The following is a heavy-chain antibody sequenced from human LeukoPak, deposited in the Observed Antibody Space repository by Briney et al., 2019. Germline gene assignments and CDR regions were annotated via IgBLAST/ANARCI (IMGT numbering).Heavy chain of an antibody. CDR2: FDPEDGET. V-gene: IGHV1-24*01. CDR3: ATVRIGWFDP. CDR1: GYTLTELS. Sequence: RRASVKVSCKVSGYTLTELSMHWVRQAPGKGLEWIGGFDPEDGETIYAPKFKGRVTTTEDTSTDTAYMELSSLRSEDTAVYYCATVRIGWFDPWGQGTLVTVSS. J-gene: IGHJ5*02. D-gene: IGHD2-15*01.